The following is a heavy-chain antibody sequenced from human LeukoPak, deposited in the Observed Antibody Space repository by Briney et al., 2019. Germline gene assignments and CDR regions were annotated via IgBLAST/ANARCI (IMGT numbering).Heavy chain of an antibody. J-gene: IGHJ6*02. CDR3: ARDLDCSRGACSLQHGMDV. Sequence: SETLSLTCTVSGVSMTNYYWGWIRQPAGKGLEWIGRIYTSGNTNYHPPLKSRVTMSVDTSKNQFSLKLSSVTAADTAVYYCARDLDCSRGACSLQHGMDVWGQGTTVTVSS. CDR2: IYTSGNT. D-gene: IGHD2-15*01. CDR1: GVSMTNYY. V-gene: IGHV4-4*07.